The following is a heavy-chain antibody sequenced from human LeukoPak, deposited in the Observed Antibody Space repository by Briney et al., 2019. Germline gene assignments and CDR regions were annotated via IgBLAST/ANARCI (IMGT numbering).Heavy chain of an antibody. V-gene: IGHV3-48*01. J-gene: IGHJ4*02. CDR3: ARVGYSDFWSGYYWDY. CDR1: GFTFSTYW. Sequence: GGSLRLSCAASGFTFSTYWMHWVRQAPGKGLEWISYISSSGTTIYYADSVQGRFIISRDNARNSLYLQMNSLRAEDTAVYYCARVGYSDFWSGYYWDYWGQGTLATVSS. D-gene: IGHD3-3*01. CDR2: ISSSGTTI.